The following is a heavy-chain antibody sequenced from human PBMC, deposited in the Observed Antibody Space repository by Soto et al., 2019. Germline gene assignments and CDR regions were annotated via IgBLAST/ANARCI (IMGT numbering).Heavy chain of an antibody. CDR2: IYYSGST. CDR1: GGSISSGDYY. V-gene: IGHV4-30-4*01. CDR3: ARTMSGSYYHH. J-gene: IGHJ4*02. D-gene: IGHD1-26*01. Sequence: QVQLQESGPGLVKPSQTLSLTCTVSGGSISSGDYYWSWIRQPPGKGLEWIGYIYYSGSTYYNPSLQNRVYITGDPAQDPVPPEPSSVTAPGTALDFCARTMSGSYYHHWGQGTLVTVSS.